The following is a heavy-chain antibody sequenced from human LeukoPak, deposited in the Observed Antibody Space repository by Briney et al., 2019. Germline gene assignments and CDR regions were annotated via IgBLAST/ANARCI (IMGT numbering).Heavy chain of an antibody. J-gene: IGHJ4*02. CDR1: GGSISSYY. Sequence: PSETLSLTCTVSGGSISSYYWSWIRQPPGKGLEWIGYIYYSGSTNYNPSLKSRVTISVDTSKNQFSLKLSSVIAADTAVYYCARERRDGYNFDYWGQGTLVTVSS. CDR2: IYYSGST. CDR3: ARERRDGYNFDY. V-gene: IGHV4-59*01. D-gene: IGHD5-24*01.